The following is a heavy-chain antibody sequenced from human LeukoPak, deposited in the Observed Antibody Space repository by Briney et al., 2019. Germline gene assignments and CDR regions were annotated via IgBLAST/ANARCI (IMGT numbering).Heavy chain of an antibody. J-gene: IGHJ4*02. CDR2: INHSGST. Sequence: PSETLSLTCAVYGGSFSGYYWSWIRQPPGKGLEWIGEINHSGSTNYNPSLKSRVTISVDTSKNQFSLKLSSVTAADTAVYYCARKPVVPAAFPDYWGQGTLVTVSS. D-gene: IGHD2-2*01. CDR1: GGSFSGYY. CDR3: ARKPVVPAAFPDY. V-gene: IGHV4-34*01.